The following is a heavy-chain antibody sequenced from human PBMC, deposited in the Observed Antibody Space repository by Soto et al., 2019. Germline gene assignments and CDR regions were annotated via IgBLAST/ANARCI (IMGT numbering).Heavy chain of an antibody. D-gene: IGHD3-10*01. Sequence: VQLLESGGGLVQPGGSLRLSCAASGFTFSSYVMSWVRQAPGKGLEWVSAIGVSGDTTYYADSVKGRFTISRDNSKNTLYLQMGSLRAEETAVYYCAKVRRFGELRSLYWGQGTLVTVSS. J-gene: IGHJ4*02. CDR1: GFTFSSYV. CDR3: AKVRRFGELRSLY. V-gene: IGHV3-23*01. CDR2: IGVSGDTT.